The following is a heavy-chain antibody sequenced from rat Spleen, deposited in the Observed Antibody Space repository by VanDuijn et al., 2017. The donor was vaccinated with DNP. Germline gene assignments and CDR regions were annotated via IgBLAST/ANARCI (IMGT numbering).Heavy chain of an antibody. V-gene: IGHV3-1*01. CDR1: GFSITSHN. CDR2: INYSGSP. J-gene: IGHJ2*01. Sequence: EVQLQESGPGLVKPSQSLSLTCSVTGFSITSHNWAWIRKLPGNKMEWIGYINYSGSPNYNPSLKSRISITRDTSKNQFFLHLNSVTTEDTATYYCARWVWYFDYWGQGVIVSVSS. CDR3: ARWVWYFDY.